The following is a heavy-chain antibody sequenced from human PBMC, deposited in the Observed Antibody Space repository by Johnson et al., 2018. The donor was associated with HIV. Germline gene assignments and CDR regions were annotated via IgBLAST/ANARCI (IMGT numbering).Heavy chain of an antibody. V-gene: IGHV3-9*01. CDR1: GFRFDEYA. D-gene: IGHD3-22*01. J-gene: IGHJ3*02. CDR2: ISGNSATI. Sequence: QLVESGGALVQPGRSLRLSCAASGFRFDEYAMHWVRQAPGKGLEWVSGISGNSATIGYADSLEGRLTISRDNAKNSLYLQMNSLRAEDTALYYCVFGEDYYDSGGHHHGPAAFDIWGQGTMVTVSS. CDR3: VFGEDYYDSGGHHHGPAAFDI.